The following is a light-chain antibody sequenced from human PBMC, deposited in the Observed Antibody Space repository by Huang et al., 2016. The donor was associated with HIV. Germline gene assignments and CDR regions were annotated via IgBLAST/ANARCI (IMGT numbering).Light chain of an antibody. CDR2: GTS. CDR3: QQYHYWPPVT. Sequence: IVMTQSPDTLSVSPGERATLSCRAGQSVTHSLAWYQQKPGQAPRPLIYGTSTRATGIPGRFSGSGSGTDFTLTISSLQSDDFGVYYCQQYHYWPPVTFGQGTKVEI. J-gene: IGKJ1*01. V-gene: IGKV3-15*01. CDR1: QSVTHS.